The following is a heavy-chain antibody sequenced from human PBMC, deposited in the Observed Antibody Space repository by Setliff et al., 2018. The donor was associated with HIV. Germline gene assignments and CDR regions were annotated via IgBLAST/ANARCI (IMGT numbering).Heavy chain of an antibody. Sequence: SETLSLTCTVSGDSTSSSSSYWGWIRQPPGKGLEWIGSIYYSGSTYYNPSLKSRVTISVDTSKNQFSLKLNSVTAADTAVYYCAGTRGYTYGYIDSWAQGTLVTVSS. CDR2: IYYSGST. D-gene: IGHD5-18*01. J-gene: IGHJ4*02. V-gene: IGHV4-39*01. CDR1: GDSTSSSSSY. CDR3: AGTRGYTYGYIDS.